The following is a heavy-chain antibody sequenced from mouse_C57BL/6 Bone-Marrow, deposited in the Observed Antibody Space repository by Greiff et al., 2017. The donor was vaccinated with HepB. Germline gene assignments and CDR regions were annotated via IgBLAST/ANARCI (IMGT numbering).Heavy chain of an antibody. J-gene: IGHJ3*01. Sequence: VQLQQSGPELVKPGASVKISCKASGYTLTNYWTGWAKQRPGHGLEWIGDIYPGGGYTNYNEKFKGKATLTADKSSSTAYMQFSSLTSEDSAIYYCARGGFYYAFAYWGQGTLVTVSA. CDR3: ARGGFYYAFAY. V-gene: IGHV1-63*01. CDR1: GYTLTNYW. CDR2: IYPGGGYT. D-gene: IGHD2-1*01.